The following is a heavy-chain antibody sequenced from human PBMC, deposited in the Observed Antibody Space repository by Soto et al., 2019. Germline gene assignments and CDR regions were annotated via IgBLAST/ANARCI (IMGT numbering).Heavy chain of an antibody. CDR1: GFTFSNYW. Sequence: EVQLVESGGGLVQPGGSQRFSCAASGFTFSNYWMHWVRQAPGKGLVWVSRINGDGSTTNYADSVKCRFTISRDNDKNTLYLQMNSLRAEDTAVYYCARGARNYYYFDYWGQGTLVTVSS. D-gene: IGHD1-7*01. J-gene: IGHJ4*02. V-gene: IGHV3-74*01. CDR2: INGDGSTT. CDR3: ARGARNYYYFDY.